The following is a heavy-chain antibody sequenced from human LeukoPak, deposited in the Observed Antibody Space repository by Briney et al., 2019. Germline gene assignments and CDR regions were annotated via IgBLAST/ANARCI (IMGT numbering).Heavy chain of an antibody. D-gene: IGHD3-10*01. CDR3: ARDRELGY. CDR2: ISSSSSYI. J-gene: IGHJ4*02. CDR1: GFTFSTYS. Sequence: GGSLRLSCAASGFTFSTYSMDWVRQAPGMGLEWVSSISSSSSYIYYADSVKGRFTISRDNAKNSLYLQMNSLRAEDTAVYYCARDRELGYWGQGTLVTVSS. V-gene: IGHV3-21*04.